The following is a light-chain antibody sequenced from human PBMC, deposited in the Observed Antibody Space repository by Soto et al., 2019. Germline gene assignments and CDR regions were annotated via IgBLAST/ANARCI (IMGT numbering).Light chain of an antibody. Sequence: DIVMTQTPLSLRVTLGQPASNSCRSSRSLVHSDGNTYLSWLQQRPGQPPRLLIHTISNRFSGVPDRFSGSGAGTDFTLKISRVEAEDVGVYYCMQGTLWWTFGQGTKVDIK. J-gene: IGKJ1*01. CDR2: TIS. CDR3: MQGTLWWT. V-gene: IGKV2-24*01. CDR1: RSLVHSDGNTY.